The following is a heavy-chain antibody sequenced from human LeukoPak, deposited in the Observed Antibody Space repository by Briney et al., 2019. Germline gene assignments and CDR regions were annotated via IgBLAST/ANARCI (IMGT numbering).Heavy chain of an antibody. J-gene: IGHJ4*02. V-gene: IGHV4-39*01. CDR3: ARPKYSSSWYY. CDR1: GGSISSSSVY. Sequence: SETLSLTCTVSGGSISSSSVYWGWIRQPPGKGLEWIGEIYYNGNTYYNPSLKSRVTISVDTSKNQFSLKLSSVTAADTAVYYCARPKYSSSWYYWGQGTLVTVSS. D-gene: IGHD6-13*01. CDR2: IYYNGNT.